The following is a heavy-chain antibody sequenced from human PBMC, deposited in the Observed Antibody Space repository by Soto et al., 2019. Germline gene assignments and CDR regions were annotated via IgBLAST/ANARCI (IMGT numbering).Heavy chain of an antibody. Sequence: NPSETLSLTCTVPGGSISSGSYYWSWIRQHPGKGLECIGYIYYSGSTYYNPSLKSRVTISIDTSKNQFSLKLSSVTAADTAVYYCATDSPASGSQWLDVWGQGTTVTVSS. CDR3: ATDSPASGSQWLDV. D-gene: IGHD3-10*01. V-gene: IGHV4-31*03. CDR2: IYYSGST. CDR1: GGSISSGSYY. J-gene: IGHJ6*02.